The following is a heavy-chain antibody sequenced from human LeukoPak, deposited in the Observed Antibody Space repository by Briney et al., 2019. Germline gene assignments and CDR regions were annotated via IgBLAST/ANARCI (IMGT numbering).Heavy chain of an antibody. CDR1: GYTFTSYG. J-gene: IGHJ4*02. CDR2: ISAYNGNT. V-gene: IGHV1-18*04. Sequence: ASVKVSCKASGYTFTSYGISWVRQAPGQGLEWMGWISAYNGNTNYAQKLQGRVTMTTDTSTSTAYMELRSLRSDDTAVYYCARDARVIQLWSRLSDYWGQGTLVTVSS. D-gene: IGHD5-18*01. CDR3: ARDARVIQLWSRLSDY.